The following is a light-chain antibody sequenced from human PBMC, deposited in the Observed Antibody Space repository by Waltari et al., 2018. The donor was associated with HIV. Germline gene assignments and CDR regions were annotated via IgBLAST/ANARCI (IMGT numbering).Light chain of an antibody. CDR2: RGS. J-gene: IGKJ3*01. CDR3: QQTYNAPFT. CDR1: QTINTY. Sequence: DIQMTQSPSSLSASVGDTVTITCRASQTINTYLHWYQHKPGKAPKVLIYRGSNLQSGVPSRFSGSGAGTDFTLTISSLQPEDFASYYCQQTYNAPFTFGPGTRVHLK. V-gene: IGKV1-39*01.